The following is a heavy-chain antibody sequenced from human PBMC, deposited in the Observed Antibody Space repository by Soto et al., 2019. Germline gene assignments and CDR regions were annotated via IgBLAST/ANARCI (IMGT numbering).Heavy chain of an antibody. J-gene: IGHJ6*02. V-gene: IGHV3-30*18. Sequence: QVQLVESGGGVVQPGRSLRLSCAASGFTFSSYGMHWVRQAPGKGLEWVAVISYDGSNKYYADSVKGRFTISRYNSKNTAYRQTNSLRAEDTAVYYSAKDLKRCRSSCWTTLVDCEAYGMDVWGQGTTGTVSS. CDR1: GFTFSSYG. CDR2: ISYDGSNK. D-gene: IGHD6-13*01. CDR3: AKDLKRCRSSCWTTLVDCEAYGMDV.